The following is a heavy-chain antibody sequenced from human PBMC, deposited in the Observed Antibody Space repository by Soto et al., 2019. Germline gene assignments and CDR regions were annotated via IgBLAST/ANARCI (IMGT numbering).Heavy chain of an antibody. V-gene: IGHV4-34*01. J-gene: IGHJ6*03. CDR1: GGSFSGYY. D-gene: IGHD6-13*01. Sequence: ASETLSLTCAVYGGSFSGYYWSWIRQPPGKGLEWIGEINHSGSTNYNPSLKSRVTISVDTSRNQFSLKLSSVTAADTAVYYCARGRDSSSYYYYYYYMDVWGKGTTVTVSS. CDR2: INHSGST. CDR3: ARGRDSSSYYYYYYYMDV.